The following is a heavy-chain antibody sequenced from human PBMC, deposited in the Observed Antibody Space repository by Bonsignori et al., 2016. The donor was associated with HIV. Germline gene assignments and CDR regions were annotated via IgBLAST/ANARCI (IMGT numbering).Heavy chain of an antibody. J-gene: IGHJ5*02. D-gene: IGHD6-19*01. V-gene: IGHV3-53*01. CDR2: IYSGGST. Sequence: VRQAPGKGLEWVSVIYSGGSTVYADSVKGRFTISRDNSKNTVYLQMNSLRGEDTAVYYCARSFIAVAGTWWFDPWGQGTLVTVSS. CDR3: ARSFIAVAGTWWFDP.